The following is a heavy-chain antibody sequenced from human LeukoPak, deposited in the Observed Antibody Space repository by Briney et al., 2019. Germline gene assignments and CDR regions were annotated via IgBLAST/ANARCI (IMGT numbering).Heavy chain of an antibody. CDR3: ASRSDAFDV. J-gene: IGHJ3*01. CDR2: ISDSGGST. Sequence: GGSLRLSCAASGFTFSSYAMSWVRQAPGKGLEWVSAISDSGGSTYYADSVKGRFTISRDNSKNMVYLQMNGLRGEDTALYYCASRSDAFDVWGQGTMVTVSS. CDR1: GFTFSSYA. V-gene: IGHV3-23*01.